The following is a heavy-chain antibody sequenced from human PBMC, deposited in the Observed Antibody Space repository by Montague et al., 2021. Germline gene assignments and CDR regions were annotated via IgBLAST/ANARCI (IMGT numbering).Heavy chain of an antibody. Sequence: SETLSLTCTVSGGSTSSTSYYWGWIRQPSGKELEFIGVIYYNGSTYHNPSLKSRVTVSIDTSKNQFSLKLISVTAADTAVYFCARSLYCKGGSCYSGFDPWGQGTLVTVSS. CDR3: ARSLYCKGGSCYSGFDP. CDR2: IYYNGST. J-gene: IGHJ5*02. V-gene: IGHV4-39*01. CDR1: GGSTSSTSYY. D-gene: IGHD2-15*01.